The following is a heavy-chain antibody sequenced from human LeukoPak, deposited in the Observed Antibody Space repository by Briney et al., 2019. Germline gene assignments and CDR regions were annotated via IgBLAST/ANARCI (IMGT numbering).Heavy chain of an antibody. V-gene: IGHV1-2*02. J-gene: IGHJ4*02. D-gene: IGHD6-13*01. CDR1: GYTFTGYY. Sequence: ASVKVSCKASGYTFTGYYMHWVRQAPGQGREWMGWINPNSGGTNYAQKFQGRVTMTRDTSISTAYMELSRLRSDDTAVYYCARVIAAASTWWGYFDYWGQGTLVTVSS. CDR3: ARVIAAASTWWGYFDY. CDR2: INPNSGGT.